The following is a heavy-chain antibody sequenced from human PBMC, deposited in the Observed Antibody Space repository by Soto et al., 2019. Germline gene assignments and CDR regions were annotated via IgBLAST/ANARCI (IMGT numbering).Heavy chain of an antibody. CDR1: GFTISSYG. CDR3: ANVGYDLDYYYGMDV. V-gene: IGHV3-30*18. J-gene: IGHJ6*02. D-gene: IGHD5-12*01. Sequence: QVQLVESGGGVVQPGRSLILSCAASGFTISSYGMHWVRQAPGKGLEWVAVISYDGSNKYYADSVKGRFTISRDNSKNTLYLQMNSLRAEDTAVYYCANVGYDLDYYYGMDVWGQGTTVTVSS. CDR2: ISYDGSNK.